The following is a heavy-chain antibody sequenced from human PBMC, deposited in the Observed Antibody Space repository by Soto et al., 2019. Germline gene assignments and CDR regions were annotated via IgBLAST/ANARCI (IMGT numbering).Heavy chain of an antibody. D-gene: IGHD2-2*01. CDR2: INQDGSEK. J-gene: IGHJ4*02. Sequence: EVQLVESGGGLVQPGGSLRLSCAASGFTFSTSWMSWVRQAPGKGLEWVANINQDGSEKYYVDSVKGRFTSSRDNAKNSLYLQMTSLRAYETAVYYCARAMGWNIVIIPAASDYWGQGTLVTVSS. CDR1: GFTFSTSW. V-gene: IGHV3-7*01. CDR3: ARAMGWNIVIIPAASDY.